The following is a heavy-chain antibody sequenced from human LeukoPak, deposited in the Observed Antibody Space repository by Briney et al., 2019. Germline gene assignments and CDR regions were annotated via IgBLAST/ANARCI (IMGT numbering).Heavy chain of an antibody. CDR3: ARNIRYYDSSGYAGYYFDY. CDR1: GYFISSGYY. D-gene: IGHD3-22*01. Sequence: PSETLSLTCTVSGYFISSGYYWGWIRQPPGKGLEWIGSIYHSGSTYYNPSLKSRVTISVDTSKNQFSLKLSSVTAADTAVYYCARNIRYYDSSGYAGYYFDYWGQGTLVTVSS. V-gene: IGHV4-38-2*02. CDR2: IYHSGST. J-gene: IGHJ4*02.